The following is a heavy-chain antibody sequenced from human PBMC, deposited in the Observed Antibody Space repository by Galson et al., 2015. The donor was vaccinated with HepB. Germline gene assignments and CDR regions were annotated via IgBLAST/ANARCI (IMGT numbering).Heavy chain of an antibody. J-gene: IGHJ6*02. V-gene: IGHV1-69*06. CDR3: AGRLIAARRGGYYYYYGMDV. Sequence: SVKVSCKASGGTFSSYAISWVRQAPGQGLEWMGGIIPIFGTANYAQKFQGRVTITADKSTSTAYMELSSLRSEDTAVYYCAGRLIAARRGGYYYYYGMDVWGQGTTVTVSS. D-gene: IGHD6-6*01. CDR1: GGTFSSYA. CDR2: IIPIFGTA.